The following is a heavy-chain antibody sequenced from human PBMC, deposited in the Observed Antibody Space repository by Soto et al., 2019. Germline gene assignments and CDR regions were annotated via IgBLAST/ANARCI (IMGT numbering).Heavy chain of an antibody. J-gene: IGHJ4*02. Sequence: QLQLQESGPGLVKPSETLSLTCTVSGGSISSSSYYWGWIRQPPGKGLEWIGSIYYSGNTYYNPSLKSRVTISVDTSKNQFSLKLSSVTAADTAVYYCARHGPLPDYDILTGEDYWGQGTLVTVSS. CDR2: IYYSGNT. CDR3: ARHGPLPDYDILTGEDY. D-gene: IGHD3-9*01. CDR1: GGSISSSSYY. V-gene: IGHV4-39*01.